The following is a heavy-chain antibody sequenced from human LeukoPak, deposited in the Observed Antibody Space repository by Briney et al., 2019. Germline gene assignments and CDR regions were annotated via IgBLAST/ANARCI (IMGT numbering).Heavy chain of an antibody. Sequence: SETLSLTCTVSGGSISSGDYYWSWIRQPPGTGLEWIGYIYYSGSTYYNPSLKSRVTISVDTSKNQFSLKLSSVTAADTAEYYCARAQHFDYWGQGILVTGSS. CDR2: IYYSGST. CDR1: GGSISSGDYY. CDR3: ARAQHFDY. V-gene: IGHV4-30-4*08. J-gene: IGHJ4*02.